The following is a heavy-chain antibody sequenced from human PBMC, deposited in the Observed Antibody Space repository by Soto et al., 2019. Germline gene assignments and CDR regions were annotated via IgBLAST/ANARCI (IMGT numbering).Heavy chain of an antibody. CDR3: AKDAVPYNGKWDWFDS. Sequence: DVQLLESGGGLVQPGGSLTLSCAASKFTFSDFAMSWVRQAPGKGLEWVSSIGGRGTDTYYADSVKGRFTISRDHSKNTLFLQMDGLIDEDTAVYYCAKDAVPYNGKWDWFDSWGQGTLVIVSS. D-gene: IGHD1-20*01. CDR1: KFTFSDFA. J-gene: IGHJ5*01. V-gene: IGHV3-23*01. CDR2: IGGRGTDT.